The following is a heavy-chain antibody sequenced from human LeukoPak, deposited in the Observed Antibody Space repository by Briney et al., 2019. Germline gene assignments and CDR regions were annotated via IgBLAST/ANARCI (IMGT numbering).Heavy chain of an antibody. J-gene: IGHJ4*02. CDR2: IYYSAST. D-gene: IGHD6-6*01. Sequence: PSETLSLTCTVSGGSISTYYWSWIRHPPGKGEELVGYIYYSASTNYNPSLKSRGTISVDTSKTHFSLQLSSVPAADTAVYYCAREGIAARQQYFDYWGQGTLVTVSS. CDR1: GGSISTYY. V-gene: IGHV4-59*01. CDR3: AREGIAARQQYFDY.